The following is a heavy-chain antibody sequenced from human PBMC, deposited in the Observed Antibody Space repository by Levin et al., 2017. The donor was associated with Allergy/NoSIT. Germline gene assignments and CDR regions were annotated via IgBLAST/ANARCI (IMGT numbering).Heavy chain of an antibody. Sequence: GGSLRLSCAASGFTFSSYAMSWVRQAPGKGLVWVSAISGSGGSTYYADSVKGRFTISRDNSKNTLYLQMNSLRAEDTAVYYCAKQSPRGSSWDYYFDYWGQGTLVTVSS. CDR1: GFTFSSYA. D-gene: IGHD6-13*01. J-gene: IGHJ4*02. CDR3: AKQSPRGSSWDYYFDY. V-gene: IGHV3-23*01. CDR2: ISGSGGST.